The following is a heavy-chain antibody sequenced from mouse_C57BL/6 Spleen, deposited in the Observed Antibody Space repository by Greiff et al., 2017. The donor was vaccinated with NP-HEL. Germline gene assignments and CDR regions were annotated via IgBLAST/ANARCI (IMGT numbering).Heavy chain of an antibody. CDR3: ARSLSHAMDY. Sequence: KPGKGLEWMLHISRGPGYPTSPGKVPGHATLTADKSSSTSYMQLSSLTSEDSAVYFCARSLSHAMDYWGQGTSVTVSS. CDR2: ISRGPGYP. D-gene: IGHD6-1*01. J-gene: IGHJ4*01. V-gene: IGHV1-80*01.